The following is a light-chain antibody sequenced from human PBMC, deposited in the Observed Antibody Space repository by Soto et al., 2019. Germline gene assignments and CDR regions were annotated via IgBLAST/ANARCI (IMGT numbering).Light chain of an antibody. CDR3: TSYSSSDIFYV. V-gene: IGLV2-14*01. J-gene: IGLJ1*01. CDR1: SSDIGGYYY. Sequence: QSVLTQPASVSGSPGQSITISCTGTSSDIGGYYYVSRYQHHPGKAPKLLIYQVTNRPSRVSNRFSGSKSGYTASLTISGLPADDEADYYCTSYSSSDIFYVFGTGTNVTVL. CDR2: QVT.